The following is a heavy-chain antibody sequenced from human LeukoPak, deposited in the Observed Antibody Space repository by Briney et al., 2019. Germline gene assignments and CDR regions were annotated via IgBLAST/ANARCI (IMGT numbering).Heavy chain of an antibody. CDR1: GYIFINYD. CDR2: TSGHNGNT. V-gene: IGHV1-18*04. Sequence: ASVKNSCKASGYIFINYDISWVRHAPGQGLERMIWTSGHNGNTKYAPKFQGRVTITTDTSTSTASMELRSLISHDTAVYFCARDDLDTVMGPSDRSGQGTVVIASS. CDR3: ARDDLDTVMGPSDR. D-gene: IGHD5-18*01. J-gene: IGHJ5*02.